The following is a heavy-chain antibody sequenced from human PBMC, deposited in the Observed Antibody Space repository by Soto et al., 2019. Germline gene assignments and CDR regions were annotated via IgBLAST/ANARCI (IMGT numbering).Heavy chain of an antibody. J-gene: IGHJ4*02. CDR1: GFSLTTSGVG. D-gene: IGHD1-1*01. Sequence: QITLKESGPTLVKPTQTLTLTCTFSGFSLTTSGVGVGWIRRPPGKALEWLALIYRDDDKRYSPSLKSRLTITKDTSKNQVVLTMTNMDPVDTATYYCAHRLEIAVTGTLDYWGQGTLVTVSS. V-gene: IGHV2-5*02. CDR2: IYRDDDK. CDR3: AHRLEIAVTGTLDY.